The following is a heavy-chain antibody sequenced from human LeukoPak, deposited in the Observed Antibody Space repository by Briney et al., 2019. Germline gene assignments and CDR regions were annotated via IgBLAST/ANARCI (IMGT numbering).Heavy chain of an antibody. J-gene: IGHJ4*02. CDR1: GFTFSSYA. CDR3: ARVYYDSSGLYYFDY. Sequence: GGSLRLSCAASGFTFSSYAMSWVRQAPGKGLEWVSAISGSGGSTYYADSVKGRFTISRDNSKNTLYLQMNSLRAEDTAVYYCARVYYDSSGLYYFDYWGQGTLVTVSS. V-gene: IGHV3-23*01. D-gene: IGHD3-22*01. CDR2: ISGSGGST.